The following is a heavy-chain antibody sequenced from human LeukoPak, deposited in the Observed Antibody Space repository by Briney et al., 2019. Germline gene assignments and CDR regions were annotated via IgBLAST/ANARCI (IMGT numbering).Heavy chain of an antibody. Sequence: GSSVKVSCKASGGTFSSYAISWVRQAPGQGLEWMGGIIPIFGTANYAQKFQGRVTMTRDTSISTAYMELSRLRSDDTAVYYCARTQEEVYSWFDPWGQGTLVTVSS. D-gene: IGHD2-8*01. CDR3: ARTQEEVYSWFDP. J-gene: IGHJ5*02. V-gene: IGHV1-69*05. CDR1: GGTFSSYA. CDR2: IIPIFGTA.